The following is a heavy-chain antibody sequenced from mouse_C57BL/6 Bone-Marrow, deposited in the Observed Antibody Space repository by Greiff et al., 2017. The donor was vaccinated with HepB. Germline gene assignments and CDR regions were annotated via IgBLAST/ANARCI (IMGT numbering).Heavy chain of an antibody. J-gene: IGHJ3*01. CDR1: GFTFSSYG. V-gene: IGHV5-6*01. CDR3: ASHWDGFAY. D-gene: IGHD4-1*01. CDR2: ISSGGSYT. Sequence: EVKLLESGGDLVKPGGSLKLSCAASGFTFSSYGMSWVRQTPDKRLEWVATISSGGSYTYYPDSVKGRFTISRDNAKNTLYLQMSSLKSEDTAMYYGASHWDGFAYWGQGNLVTVSA.